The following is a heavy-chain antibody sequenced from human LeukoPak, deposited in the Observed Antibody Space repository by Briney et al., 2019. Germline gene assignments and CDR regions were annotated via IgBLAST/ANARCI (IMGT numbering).Heavy chain of an antibody. CDR2: IYYSGST. V-gene: IGHV4-59*01. CDR3: ARESSKLAHAFDI. J-gene: IGHJ3*02. Sequence: SETLSLTCTVSGGSISSYYWSWIRQPPGKGLEWIGYIYYSGSTNYNPSLKSRVTISVDTSKNQFSLKLSYVTAADTAVYYCARESSKLAHAFDIWGQGTMVTVSS. CDR1: GGSISSYY. D-gene: IGHD6-13*01.